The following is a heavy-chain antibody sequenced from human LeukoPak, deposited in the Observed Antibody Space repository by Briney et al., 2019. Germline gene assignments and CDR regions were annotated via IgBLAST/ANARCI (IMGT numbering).Heavy chain of an antibody. D-gene: IGHD6-19*01. J-gene: IGHJ4*02. CDR2: ISSSGSTI. Sequence: IPGGSLRLSCAASGFTFSDYYMSWIRQAPGKGLEWVSYISSSGSTIYYADSVKGRFTISRDNAKNSLYLQMNSLRAEDTAVYYCARDRPAYSSGWNGFDYWGQGTLVTVSS. CDR1: GFTFSDYY. CDR3: ARDRPAYSSGWNGFDY. V-gene: IGHV3-11*01.